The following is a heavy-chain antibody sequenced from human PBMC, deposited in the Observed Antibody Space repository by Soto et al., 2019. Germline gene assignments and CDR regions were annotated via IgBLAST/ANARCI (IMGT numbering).Heavy chain of an antibody. D-gene: IGHD3-3*01. Sequence: SETLSLTCAVYGGSFSGYYWSWIRQPPGKGLEWIGEINHSGSTNYNPSLKGRVTISVDTSKNQFSLKLSSVTAADTAVYYCASYYDFWSFGMDVWGQGTTVTVSS. J-gene: IGHJ6*02. CDR3: ASYYDFWSFGMDV. V-gene: IGHV4-34*01. CDR1: GGSFSGYY. CDR2: INHSGST.